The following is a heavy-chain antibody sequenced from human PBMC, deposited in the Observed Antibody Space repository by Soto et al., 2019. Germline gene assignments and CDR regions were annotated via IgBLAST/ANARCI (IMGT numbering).Heavy chain of an antibody. CDR1: GGTFSSYA. V-gene: IGHV1-69*06. CDR2: IIPIFGTA. CDR3: ARTEFLELLSMGPYYYYGMDV. J-gene: IGHJ6*02. D-gene: IGHD3-3*01. Sequence: SVKVSCKASGGTFSSYAISWVRQAPGQGLEWMGGIIPIFGTANYAQKFQGRVTITADKSTSTAYMELSSLRSEDTAVYYCARTEFLELLSMGPYYYYGMDVWGQGTTVTVSS.